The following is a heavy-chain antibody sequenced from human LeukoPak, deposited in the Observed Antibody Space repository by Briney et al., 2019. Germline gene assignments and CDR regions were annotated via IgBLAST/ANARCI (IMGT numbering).Heavy chain of an antibody. J-gene: IGHJ4*02. CDR1: GFTFSSYA. CDR3: AKQSVPADFDY. Sequence: GGSLRLSCATSGFTFSSYAMSWVRQAPGKGLEGVSAISGSGGSTYYADSVKGRFTISRDNSKNTLYLQMNSLRAEDTAVYYCAKQSVPADFDYWGQGTLVTVSS. V-gene: IGHV3-23*01. CDR2: ISGSGGST. D-gene: IGHD2-2*01.